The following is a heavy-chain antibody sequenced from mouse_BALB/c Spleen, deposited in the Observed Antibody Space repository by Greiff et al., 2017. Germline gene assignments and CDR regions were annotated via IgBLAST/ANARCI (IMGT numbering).Heavy chain of an antibody. CDR3: TRGLLRLRGYFDY. Sequence: QVQLQQPGAELVKPGASVKLSCKASGYTFTSYWMHWVKQRPGQGLEWIGEINPSNGRTNYNEKFKSKATLTVDKSSSTAYMQLSSLTSEDSAVYYCTRGLLRLRGYFDYWGQGTTLTVSS. V-gene: IGHV1S81*02. D-gene: IGHD1-2*01. CDR1: GYTFTSYW. CDR2: INPSNGRT. J-gene: IGHJ2*01.